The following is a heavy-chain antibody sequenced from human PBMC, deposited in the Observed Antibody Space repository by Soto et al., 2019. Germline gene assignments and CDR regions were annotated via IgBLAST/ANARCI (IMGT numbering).Heavy chain of an antibody. D-gene: IGHD3-16*02. Sequence: SETLSLTCAVYGGSFSGYYWSWIRQPPGKGLEWIGEINHSGSTNYNPSLKSRVTISVDTSKNQFSLKLSSVTAADTAVYYCARGPRDYIWGSYHPYYYYYYMDVWGKGTTVTVSS. CDR3: ARGPRDYIWGSYHPYYYYYYMDV. V-gene: IGHV4-34*01. CDR2: INHSGST. CDR1: GGSFSGYY. J-gene: IGHJ6*03.